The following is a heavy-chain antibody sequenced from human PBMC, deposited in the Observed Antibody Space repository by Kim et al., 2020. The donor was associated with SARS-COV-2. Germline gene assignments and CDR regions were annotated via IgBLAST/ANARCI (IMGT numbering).Heavy chain of an antibody. V-gene: IGHV3-53*01. CDR3: ARDFGEFYFDY. CDR2: ST. J-gene: IGHJ4*02. Sequence: STYNADSVKGRFSISRDNSKNTVYLQMRSLGAEDTAVYYCARDFGEFYFDYWGQGTLVTVSS. D-gene: IGHD3-10*01.